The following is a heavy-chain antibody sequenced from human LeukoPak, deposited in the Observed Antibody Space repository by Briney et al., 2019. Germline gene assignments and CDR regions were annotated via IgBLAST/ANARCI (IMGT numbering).Heavy chain of an antibody. CDR3: ARHRGGSSSWHFDY. CDR2: IYYSGST. Sequence: SETLSLTCTVSGCSISNYYWSWLRQPPGKGLEWIGDIYYSGSTNYSPSLKSRVTISVDTSKNQCSVKLTSVTAADTAVYYCARHRGGSSSWHFDYWGQGTLVTVSS. CDR1: GCSISNYY. V-gene: IGHV4-59*08. J-gene: IGHJ4*02. D-gene: IGHD6-13*01.